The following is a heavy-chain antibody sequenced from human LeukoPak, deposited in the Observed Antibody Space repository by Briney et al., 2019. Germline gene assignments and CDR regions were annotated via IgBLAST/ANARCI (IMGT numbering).Heavy chain of an antibody. D-gene: IGHD3-3*01. Sequence: SVKVSCKASGGTFSSYAISWVRQAPGQGLEWMGGIIPIFGTANYAQKFQGRVTITADESTSTAYMELSSLRSEDTAVYYCARDHYDDGGAFDIWGQGTMVIVSS. V-gene: IGHV1-69*13. CDR1: GGTFSSYA. J-gene: IGHJ3*02. CDR3: ARDHYDDGGAFDI. CDR2: IIPIFGTA.